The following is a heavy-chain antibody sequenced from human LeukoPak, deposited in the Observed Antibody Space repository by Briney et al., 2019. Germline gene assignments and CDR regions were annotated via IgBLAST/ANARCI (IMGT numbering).Heavy chain of an antibody. CDR1: GFTFSSYA. Sequence: GSLRLSCAASGFTFSSYAMCWVRQAPGKGLEWVSAISGSGGSTYYADSVKGRFTISRDNSKNTLYLQMNSLRVDDTAVYYCAKVTGAVAGPYWGQGTLVTVSS. CDR3: AKVTGAVAGPY. D-gene: IGHD6-19*01. J-gene: IGHJ4*02. V-gene: IGHV3-23*01. CDR2: ISGSGGST.